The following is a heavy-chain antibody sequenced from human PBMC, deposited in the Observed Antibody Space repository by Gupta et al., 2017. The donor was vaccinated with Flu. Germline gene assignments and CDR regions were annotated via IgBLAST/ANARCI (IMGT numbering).Heavy chain of an antibody. V-gene: IGHV1-69-2*01. D-gene: IGHD2-21*02. CDR3: ATLGDDSDGNSLLSDGRFDF. CDR1: GYPFAEYY. J-gene: IGHJ4*02. Sequence: EVHLVQSGPEVKKPGATVKISCKVSGYPFAEYYIHWIKKAPGQGLQWVGLVDPKDGEPIYAEHFRDRSTMTADTSTDTAYMELRSLTSHDTAVYYCATLGDDSDGNSLLSDGRFDFWGQGTLVTVSS. CDR2: VDPKDGEP.